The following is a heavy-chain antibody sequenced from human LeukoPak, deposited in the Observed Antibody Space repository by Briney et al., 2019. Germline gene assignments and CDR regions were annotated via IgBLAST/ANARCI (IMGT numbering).Heavy chain of an antibody. V-gene: IGHV3-30*03. CDR2: ISYDGSNK. Sequence: GGSLRLSCAASGFTFNTYGMHWVRQAPGRGLEWVAVISYDGSNKYYADSVKGRFTISRDNAKNSLYLQMNSLRAEDTAVYYCARSANYGVNWFDPWGQGTLVTVSS. D-gene: IGHD4-17*01. CDR1: GFTFNTYG. CDR3: ARSANYGVNWFDP. J-gene: IGHJ5*02.